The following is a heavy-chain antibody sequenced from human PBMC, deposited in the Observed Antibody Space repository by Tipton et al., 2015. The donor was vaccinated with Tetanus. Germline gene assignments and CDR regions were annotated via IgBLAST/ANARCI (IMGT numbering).Heavy chain of an antibody. J-gene: IGHJ4*02. Sequence: TLSLTCSVSGDSISSFYWSWIRQPAGKGLEWIGRIYTSGSTNYNPSLKSRVTMSVDTSKRQFYLKLNSVTAADTAVYYCARGWGVSWYSFDSGGPGILVPVSS. CDR1: GDSISSFY. CDR3: ARGWGVSWYSFDS. D-gene: IGHD6-13*01. CDR2: IYTSGST. V-gene: IGHV4-4*07.